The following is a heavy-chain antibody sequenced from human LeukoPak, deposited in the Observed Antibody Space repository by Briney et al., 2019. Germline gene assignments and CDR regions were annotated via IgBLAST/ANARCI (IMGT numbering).Heavy chain of an antibody. V-gene: IGHV4-39*01. CDR1: GGSISGSSYY. CDR2: IYFTGNI. CDR3: ARQGWSRQFFFDS. D-gene: IGHD2-15*01. J-gene: IGHJ4*02. Sequence: SETLSLTCSVSGGSISGSSYYWAWIRQPPGKGLEWIGSIYFTGNIYYSPSLKSRVTISVDTSQNQFSPKLSSVTAADTAVYFCARQGWSRQFFFDSWGQGTLVTVSS.